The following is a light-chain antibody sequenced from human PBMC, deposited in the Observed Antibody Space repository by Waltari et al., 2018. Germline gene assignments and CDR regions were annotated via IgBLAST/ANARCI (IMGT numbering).Light chain of an antibody. CDR3: AAWDDSLSGRVV. V-gene: IGLV1-47*01. Sequence: QSVLTQPPSASGTPGQRVTISCSGSSSNIGSKYVYWYQQLPGTAPNLLSYRNNQRPSGVPDRFSGSKSGTSAYLAIRGLRSEDEADYYCAAWDDSLSGRVVFGGGTKLTVL. J-gene: IGLJ2*01. CDR1: SSNIGSKY. CDR2: RNN.